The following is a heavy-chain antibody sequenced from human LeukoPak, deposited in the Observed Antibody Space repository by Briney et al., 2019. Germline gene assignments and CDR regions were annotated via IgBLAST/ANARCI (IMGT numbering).Heavy chain of an antibody. J-gene: IGHJ6*02. D-gene: IGHD2-15*01. V-gene: IGHV1-46*01. CDR2: INPSGGST. Sequence: ASVKVSCKASGYTFTSYYMHWVRQAPGQGLEWMGIINPSGGSTSYAQKFQGRVTMTRDTSTSTVYMELSSLRSEDTAVYYCARDLIVVVVAATSNLHEESSDYYGMDVWGQGTTVTVSS. CDR3: ARDLIVVVVAATSNLHEESSDYYGMDV. CDR1: GYTFTSYY.